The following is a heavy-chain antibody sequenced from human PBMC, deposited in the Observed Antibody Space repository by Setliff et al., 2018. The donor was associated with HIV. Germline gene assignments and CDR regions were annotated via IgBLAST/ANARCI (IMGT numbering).Heavy chain of an antibody. CDR2: IYTSGNSRYT. CDR1: GASVTNVLYY. V-gene: IGHV4-61*09. J-gene: IGHJ5*02. D-gene: IGHD6-13*01. CDR3: ARGRRSSSWYVYH. Sequence: PSETLSLTCTVSGASVTNVLYYWSWLRQPAGKGLEWIGHIYTSGNSRYTNYNSSLERRVAISLDKSSNQFSLKLSSVTAADTAGYHCARGRRSSSWYVYHWGQGTLVTVSS.